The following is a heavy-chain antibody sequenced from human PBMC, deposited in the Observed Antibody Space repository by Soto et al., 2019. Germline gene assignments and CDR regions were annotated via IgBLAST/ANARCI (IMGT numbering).Heavy chain of an antibody. V-gene: IGHV1-69*12. CDR2: NIPMFGTT. Sequence: QVQLVQSGAEVKKPASSVRVSCKASGGTFNSYAITWVRQAPGQGLEWMGGNIPMFGTTNYAEKFQGRVTITADESTNTACMERRSLRSDDTAVYYCSRGVIRYHSIGYFLGIDGMDVWGQGTTVIVSS. CDR1: GGTFNSYA. D-gene: IGHD3-22*01. J-gene: IGHJ6*02. CDR3: SRGVIRYHSIGYFLGIDGMDV.